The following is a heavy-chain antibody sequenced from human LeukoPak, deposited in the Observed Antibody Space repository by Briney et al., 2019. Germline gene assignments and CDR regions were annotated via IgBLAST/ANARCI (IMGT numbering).Heavy chain of an antibody. D-gene: IGHD6-19*01. CDR2: ISGDGGSR. V-gene: IGHV3-43*02. Sequence: PGGSLRLSCAVSGFTFDDYAMHWVRQAPGKGLEWVSLISGDGGSRYYAGSVKGRFTVSRDNSKNSLYLQMNRLRTDDTAFYYCAKGXDPLTWRMTTVAGTRFXXWGQXTLXT. J-gene: IGHJ4*02. CDR1: GFTFDDYA. CDR3: AKGXDPLTWRMTTVAGTRFXX.